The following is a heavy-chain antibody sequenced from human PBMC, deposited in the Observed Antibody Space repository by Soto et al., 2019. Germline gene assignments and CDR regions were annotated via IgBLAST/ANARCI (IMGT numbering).Heavy chain of an antibody. Sequence: AGGSLRLSCAASGFTFDDYAMHWVRQAPGKGLEWVSGISWNSGSIGYADSVKGRFTISRDNAKNSLYLQMNSLRAEDTALYYCAKDMGYGGNSELDYWGQGTLVTVSS. D-gene: IGHD4-17*01. V-gene: IGHV3-9*01. CDR3: AKDMGYGGNSELDY. CDR2: ISWNSGSI. CDR1: GFTFDDYA. J-gene: IGHJ4*02.